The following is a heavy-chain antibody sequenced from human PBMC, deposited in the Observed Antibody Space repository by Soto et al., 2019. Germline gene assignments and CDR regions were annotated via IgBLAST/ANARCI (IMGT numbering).Heavy chain of an antibody. V-gene: IGHV3-23*01. Sequence: EVQLLESGGGLVQPGGSLRLSCAASGFTFSSYAMSWVRQTPGKGLEWVSAISGSGDSTYYADSVKGRFTISRDNSKNTLYLQMNSLRTEDTAVYYCAKDLGHGGRGAFDIWGQGTMVTVSS. CDR2: ISGSGDST. CDR3: AKDLGHGGRGAFDI. D-gene: IGHD7-27*01. CDR1: GFTFSSYA. J-gene: IGHJ3*02.